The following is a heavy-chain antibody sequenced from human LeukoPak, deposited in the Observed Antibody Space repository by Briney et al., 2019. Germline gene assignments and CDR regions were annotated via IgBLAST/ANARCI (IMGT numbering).Heavy chain of an antibody. CDR3: APRGDIEHSYGYGKWFDP. Sequence: KSSETLSLTCAVYGGSFSGYYWSWIRQPPGKGLEWIGEINHSRSTNYNASLKSRVTVSVDSSKSQFSLRLSSVTAADTAVYYCAPRGDIEHSYGYGKWFDPWGQGTRVTVSS. V-gene: IGHV4-34*01. CDR1: GGSFSGYY. CDR2: INHSRST. D-gene: IGHD5-18*01. J-gene: IGHJ5*02.